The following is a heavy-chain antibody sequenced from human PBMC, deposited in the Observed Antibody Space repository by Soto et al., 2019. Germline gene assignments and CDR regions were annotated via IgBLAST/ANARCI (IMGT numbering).Heavy chain of an antibody. CDR2: IVVGSGNT. CDR3: AKDSADRGPNRVTTGNMDV. J-gene: IGHJ6*03. V-gene: IGHV1-58*02. Sequence: SVKVSCKASGFTFSNSAIQWVRQTRGQRLEWIGWIVVGSGNTNYARELHGRVTITRDMSTSAAYMELSSLRSEDTAIYYCAKDSADRGPNRVTTGNMDVWGKGTTVTVSS. CDR1: GFTFSNSA. D-gene: IGHD4-17*01.